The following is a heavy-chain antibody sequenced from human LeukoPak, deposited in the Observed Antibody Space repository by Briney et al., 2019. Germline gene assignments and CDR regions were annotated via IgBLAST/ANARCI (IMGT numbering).Heavy chain of an antibody. CDR3: ARETTHYYYYYMDV. J-gene: IGHJ6*03. D-gene: IGHD4-11*01. CDR2: ISAYNGNT. CDR1: GYTFTSYG. V-gene: IGHV1-18*01. Sequence: ASVKVSCKASGYTFTSYGISWVRQAPGQGLEWMGWISAYNGNTNYAQKLQGRVTMTTDTSTSTAYMELRSQRSDDTAVYYCARETTHYYYYYMDVWGKGTTVTVSS.